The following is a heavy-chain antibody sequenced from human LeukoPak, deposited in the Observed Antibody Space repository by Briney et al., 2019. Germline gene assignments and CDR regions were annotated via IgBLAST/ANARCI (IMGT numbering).Heavy chain of an antibody. V-gene: IGHV3-15*01. J-gene: IGHJ4*02. CDR2: IKSKTDGGTT. Sequence: SGGSLRLSCAASGFTFSNAWMSWVRQAPGKGLEWVGRIKSKTDGGTTDYAAPVKGRFTISRDDSKNTLYLQMNSLKTEDTAVYYCTTYLRFLEWLLWEGEGYYFDYWGQGTLVTVSS. CDR1: GFTFSNAW. D-gene: IGHD3-3*01. CDR3: TTYLRFLEWLLWEGEGYYFDY.